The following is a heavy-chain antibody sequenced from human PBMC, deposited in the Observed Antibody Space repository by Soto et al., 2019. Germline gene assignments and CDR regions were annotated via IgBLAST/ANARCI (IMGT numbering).Heavy chain of an antibody. CDR1: GYTFTSYG. Sequence: QVQLVQSGAEVKKPGASVKVSCKASGYTFTSYGISWVRQAPGQGLEWMGWISAYNGNTNYAQKLQGRVTMTTDTSTSTAYMELRSLRSDDTAVYYCAREYDTIFGVVTPFTLDYWGQGTLVTVSS. V-gene: IGHV1-18*01. CDR3: AREYDTIFGVVTPFTLDY. J-gene: IGHJ4*02. CDR2: ISAYNGNT. D-gene: IGHD3-3*01.